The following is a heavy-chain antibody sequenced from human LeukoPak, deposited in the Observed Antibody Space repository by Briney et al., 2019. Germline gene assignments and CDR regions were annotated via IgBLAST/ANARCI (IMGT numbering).Heavy chain of an antibody. J-gene: IGHJ4*02. V-gene: IGHV4-30-2*01. CDR1: GGSISSGGYS. CDR2: IYHSGST. Sequence: PSETLSLTCAVSGGSISSGGYSWSWIRQPPGKGLEWIGYIYHSGSTYYNPSLKSRVTISVDRSKNQFSLKLSSVTAADTAVYYCARARWFGELYFDYRGQGTLVTVSS. D-gene: IGHD3-10*01. CDR3: ARARWFGELYFDY.